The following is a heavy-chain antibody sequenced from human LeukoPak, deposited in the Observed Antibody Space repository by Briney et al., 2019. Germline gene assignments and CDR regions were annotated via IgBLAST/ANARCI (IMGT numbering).Heavy chain of an antibody. CDR1: GYSFTSYW. J-gene: IGHJ4*02. CDR3: ARCSGGDCYPEGY. D-gene: IGHD2-21*02. V-gene: IGHV5-51*01. CDR2: IYPGDSDT. Sequence: TGESLKISCKGSGYSFTSYWIGWVRQMPGKGLEWRGIIYPGDSDTRYSPSFQGQVTISADKSISTAYLQWSSLKVSDTAMYYCARCSGGDCYPEGYWGQGTLVTVSS.